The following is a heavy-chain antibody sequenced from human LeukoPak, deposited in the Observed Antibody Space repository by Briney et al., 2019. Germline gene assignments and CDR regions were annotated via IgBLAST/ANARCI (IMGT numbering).Heavy chain of an antibody. V-gene: IGHV3-7*01. CDR2: IKHDGSGK. J-gene: IGHJ6*02. Sequence: PGGSLRLSCAASGFTFNSYWMNWVRQAPGKGLEWVANIKHDGSGKYYVDSVKGRFTISRDNAKNSVYLQMNSLRAEDSAVYYCGRAMDVWGQGTTVTVSS. CDR1: GFTFNSYW. CDR3: GRAMDV.